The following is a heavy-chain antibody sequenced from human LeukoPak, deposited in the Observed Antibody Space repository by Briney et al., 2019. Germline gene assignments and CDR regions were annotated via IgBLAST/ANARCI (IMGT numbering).Heavy chain of an antibody. CDR2: INTNTGNP. D-gene: IGHD6-13*01. V-gene: IGHV7-4-1*02. CDR1: GYTFTSYG. Sequence: GASVKVSCKASGYTFTSYGISWVRQAPGQGLEWMGWINTNTGNPTYAQGFTGRFVFSLDTSVSTAYLQISSLKAEDTAVYYCARDSSLSQLDSRPDFYYYYGMDVWGQGTTVTVSS. CDR3: ARDSSLSQLDSRPDFYYYYGMDV. J-gene: IGHJ6*02.